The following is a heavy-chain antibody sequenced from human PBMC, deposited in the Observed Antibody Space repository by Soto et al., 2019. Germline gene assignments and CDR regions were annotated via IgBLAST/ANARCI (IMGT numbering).Heavy chain of an antibody. CDR3: ATVSFWSGYYRSYNWFDP. D-gene: IGHD3-3*01. V-gene: IGHV1-24*01. CDR2: FDPEDGET. Sequence: ASVKVSCKVSGYTLTDSSMHWVRQAPGKGFEWMGGFDPEDGETIYAQKFQGRVTMTEDTSTDTAYMELSSLRSEDTAVYYCATVSFWSGYYRSYNWFDPWGQGTLVTVS. CDR1: GYTLTDSS. J-gene: IGHJ5*02.